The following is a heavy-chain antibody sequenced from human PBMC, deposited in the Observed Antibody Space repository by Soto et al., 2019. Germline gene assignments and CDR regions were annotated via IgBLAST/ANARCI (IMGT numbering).Heavy chain of an antibody. D-gene: IGHD2-2*01. J-gene: IGHJ6*02. Sequence: PSETLSLTCSVSGGSVSISTYYWAWVRQTPWKGLEWLGSILHSGSTYYNPSLKSRLTLSVDTSEDQFSLNLSSVTATDTGVYYCATLPAAMYFYGSDVWGPGTTVNVSS. V-gene: IGHV4-39*01. CDR3: ATLPAAMYFYGSDV. CDR1: GGSVSISTYY. CDR2: ILHSGST.